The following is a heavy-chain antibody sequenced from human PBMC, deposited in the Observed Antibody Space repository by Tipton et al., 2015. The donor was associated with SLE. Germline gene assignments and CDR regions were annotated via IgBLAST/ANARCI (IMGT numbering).Heavy chain of an antibody. V-gene: IGHV4-38-2*01. Sequence: TLSLTCAVSGYSIGAGYYWGWVRQPLGKGLEWIANIYHGGSSYYNSFYNPSLKSRVTISLDTSKNQFSLKLSSVTAADTALYYCARGKGWFDPWGQGTLVTVSS. J-gene: IGHJ5*02. CDR3: ARGKGWFDP. CDR2: IYHGGSS. CDR1: GYSIGAGYY.